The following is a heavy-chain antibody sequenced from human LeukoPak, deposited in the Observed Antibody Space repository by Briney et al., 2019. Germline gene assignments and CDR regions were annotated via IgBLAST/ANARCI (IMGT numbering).Heavy chain of an antibody. D-gene: IGHD6-19*01. V-gene: IGHV4-39*07. J-gene: IGHJ4*02. CDR3: ARGVGGI. CDR2: INHSGST. CDR1: GGSISSSSYY. Sequence: PSETLSLTCTVSGGSISSSSYYWGWIRQPPGKGLEWIGEINHSGSTNYNPSLKSRVTISVDTSKNQFSLKLSSVTAADTAVYYCARGVGGIWGQGTLVTVSS.